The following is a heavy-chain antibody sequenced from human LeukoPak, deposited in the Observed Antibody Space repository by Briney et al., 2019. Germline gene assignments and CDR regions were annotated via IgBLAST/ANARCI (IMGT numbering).Heavy chain of an antibody. CDR1: AFTFSSYA. V-gene: IGHV3-23*01. J-gene: IGHJ4*02. Sequence: PGGSLRLSCVASAFTFSSYAMSWVRQAPGKGLEWVSALRESGGSTHYADSVKGRFTISRDNSKNTLYLQMNSLRAEDTAVYYCAITKPYGTTWYGGIDWGQGALVTVSS. CDR3: AITKPYGTTWYGGID. D-gene: IGHD6-13*01. CDR2: LRESGGST.